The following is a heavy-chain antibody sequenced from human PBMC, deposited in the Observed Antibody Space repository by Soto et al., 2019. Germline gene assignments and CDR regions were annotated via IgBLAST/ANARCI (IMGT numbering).Heavy chain of an antibody. J-gene: IGHJ4*02. CDR3: ARSPRKMTYFDY. D-gene: IGHD2-21*01. V-gene: IGHV3-30-3*01. CDR2: ISYDGSNK. CDR1: GFTFSSYA. Sequence: GGSLRLSCAASGFTFSSYAMHWVRQAPGKGLEWVAVISYDGSNKYYADSVKGRFTISRDNSKNTLYLQMNSLRAEDTAVYYCARSPRKMTYFDYWGQGTLVTVSS.